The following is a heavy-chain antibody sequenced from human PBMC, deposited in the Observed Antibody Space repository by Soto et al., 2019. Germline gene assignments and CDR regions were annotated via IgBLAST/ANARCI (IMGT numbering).Heavy chain of an antibody. Sequence: GGSLNLSCAASGFTVSTKYMSWVRQAPGKGLEWVSVIYSGGSTFYADSVRGRFTISRDNSKNTVNLQMNSLRAEDTAVYYCARDNWAADYWGQGTLVTVS. J-gene: IGHJ4*02. D-gene: IGHD3-16*01. V-gene: IGHV3-66*01. CDR1: GFTVSTKY. CDR3: ARDNWAADY. CDR2: IYSGGST.